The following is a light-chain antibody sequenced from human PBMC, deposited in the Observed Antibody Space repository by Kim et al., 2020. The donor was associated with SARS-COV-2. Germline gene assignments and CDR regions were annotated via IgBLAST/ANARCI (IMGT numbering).Light chain of an antibody. CDR1: QSVDRY. Sequence: EIVLTQSPATLSLSPGERATLSCRASQSVDRYLVWYQQKPGQAPRLLIYDASNRATGIPARFSGSGSGTDFTLTISSLEPEDFAVYYCQQRLNWPPITFGQGTRLEIK. CDR3: QQRLNWPPIT. V-gene: IGKV3-11*01. J-gene: IGKJ5*01. CDR2: DAS.